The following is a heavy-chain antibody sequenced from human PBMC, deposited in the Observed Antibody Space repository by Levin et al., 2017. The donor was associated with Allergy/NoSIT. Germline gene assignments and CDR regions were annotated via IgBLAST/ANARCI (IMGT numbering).Heavy chain of an antibody. V-gene: IGHV4-59*08. CDR3: ARHGYFGSGMYYHVVKNDCYFDL. Sequence: SETLSLTCNVSGASINSYYWSWIRQPPGKELEWIGYISYNGNTNYKPSLKSRVTISVDTSKNQFSVKLSSVTAADTAVYYCARHGYFGSGMYYHVVKNDCYFDLWGRGTPVTVSS. D-gene: IGHD3-10*01. J-gene: IGHJ2*01. CDR2: ISYNGNT. CDR1: GASINSYY.